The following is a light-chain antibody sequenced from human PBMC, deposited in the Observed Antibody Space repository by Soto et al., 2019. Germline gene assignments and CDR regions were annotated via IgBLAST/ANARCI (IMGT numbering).Light chain of an antibody. CDR2: EVS. CDR3: NSYTSSNTLNWV. V-gene: IGLV2-14*01. J-gene: IGLJ3*02. CDR1: SSDVGGYNY. Sequence: QSALTQPASVSGSPGQSITISCTGTSSDVGGYNYVSWYQQHPGKAPKLMIYEVSNRPSGVSNRFSGSKSGNTASLTISGLQAEDEADCYCNSYTSSNTLNWVFGGGTKLTVL.